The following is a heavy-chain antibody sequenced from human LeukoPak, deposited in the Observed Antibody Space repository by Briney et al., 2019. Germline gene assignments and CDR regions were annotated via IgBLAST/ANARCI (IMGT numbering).Heavy chain of an antibody. J-gene: IGHJ6*03. Sequence: GGSLRLSCAASGFTFSSYGMHWVRQAPGKGLEWVAFLRYTGSNKFYADSVKGRFTISRDNSKNTLYLQMNSLRAEDTAVYYCAKRGITIFGVVPPGYYYMDVWGKGTTVTVSS. V-gene: IGHV3-30*02. CDR1: GFTFSSYG. CDR3: AKRGITIFGVVPPGYYYMDV. CDR2: LRYTGSNK. D-gene: IGHD3-3*01.